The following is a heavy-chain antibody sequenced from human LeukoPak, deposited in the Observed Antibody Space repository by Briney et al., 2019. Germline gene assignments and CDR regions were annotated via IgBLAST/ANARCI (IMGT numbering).Heavy chain of an antibody. CDR3: ARENWTTDY. CDR2: IKNDGSST. J-gene: IGHJ4*02. D-gene: IGHD1-1*01. V-gene: IGHV3-74*01. CDR1: GFGFSHYW. Sequence: GGALRLSYAASGFGFSHYWMHWGRPGPGKGLGWVSHIKNDGSSTTYSDSVKGRFTISRDNKKKTQYLQMNSLRAEDTAVYYCARENWTTDYWGQGTLVTVSS.